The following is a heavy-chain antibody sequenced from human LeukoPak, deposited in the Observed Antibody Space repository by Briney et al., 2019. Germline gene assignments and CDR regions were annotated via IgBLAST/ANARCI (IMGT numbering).Heavy chain of an antibody. V-gene: IGHV3-30*18. D-gene: IGHD4-17*01. CDR1: GFTFSSYG. CDR3: AKMDYGDQDLDY. Sequence: GGSLRLSCAASGFTFSSYGMHWVRQAPGKGLEWVAVISYDGSNKYYADSVKGRFTISRDNSKNTLYLQMNSLRAEDTAVYYCAKMDYGDQDLDYWGQGTLATVSS. CDR2: ISYDGSNK. J-gene: IGHJ4*02.